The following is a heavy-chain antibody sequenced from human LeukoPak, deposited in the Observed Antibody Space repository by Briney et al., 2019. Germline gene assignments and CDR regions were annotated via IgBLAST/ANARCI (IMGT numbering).Heavy chain of an antibody. V-gene: IGHV5-51*01. D-gene: IGHD1-14*01. J-gene: IGHJ5*02. Sequence: GESLKISCKISGYKLTNNWIGWVRQVPGKGLEWMGLIYPGYSDAKYSPSFQGQVTLSVDASISTAYLQLSGLRASDTAIYYCVRFASTGSLDHWGQGTLVTVSS. CDR3: VRFASTGSLDH. CDR2: IYPGYSDA. CDR1: GYKLTNNW.